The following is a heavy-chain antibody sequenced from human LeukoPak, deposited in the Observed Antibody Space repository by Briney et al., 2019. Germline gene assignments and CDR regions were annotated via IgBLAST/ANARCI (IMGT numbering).Heavy chain of an antibody. CDR1: GVSISDYY. D-gene: IGHD4-23*01. Sequence: SETLSLTCAVSGVSISDYYWSWIRQCPGKGLEWIGEVSPGGYTNYNPSLKSRVIISEDTSESHLSLRLRSVTAADTAMYYCARIRGGHGHDMCYNHWAQETLVTVSS. CDR2: VSPGGYT. V-gene: IGHV4-34*01. J-gene: IGHJ5*02. CDR3: ARIRGGHGHDMCYNH.